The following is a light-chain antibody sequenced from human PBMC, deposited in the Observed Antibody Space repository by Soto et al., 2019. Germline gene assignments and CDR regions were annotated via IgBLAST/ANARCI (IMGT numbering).Light chain of an antibody. CDR1: QSVTSSY. V-gene: IGKV3-20*01. Sequence: EIVLTQSPGTLSLSPGESATLSCRASQSVTSSYLAWYQQQPGQAPRLLIYGASTRATGIPDRFSGSGSGXDFTLTISRLKPEDFXXYYCQQYGSSPRXFGQG. CDR2: GAS. CDR3: QQYGSSPRX. J-gene: IGKJ2*01.